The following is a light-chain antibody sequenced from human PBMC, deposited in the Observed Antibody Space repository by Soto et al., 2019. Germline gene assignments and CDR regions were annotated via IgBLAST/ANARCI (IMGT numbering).Light chain of an antibody. Sequence: ETVLTQSPGTLSLSPGERATLSCRASQSVSSSYLAWYQQKPGQAPRLLIYDASSRATVIPDRFSASGSGTDFTLTISRLEPEDFAVYYCQQYVRSPPSWTCGQGPKVEIK. CDR3: QQYVRSPPSWT. V-gene: IGKV3-20*01. CDR1: QSVSSSY. CDR2: DAS. J-gene: IGKJ1*01.